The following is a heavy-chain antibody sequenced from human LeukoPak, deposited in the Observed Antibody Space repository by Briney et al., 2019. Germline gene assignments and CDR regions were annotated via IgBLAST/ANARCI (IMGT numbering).Heavy chain of an antibody. CDR1: GGSFSGYY. D-gene: IGHD3-10*01. CDR3: AREPPLGYYGSGSPYDY. J-gene: IGHJ4*02. V-gene: IGHV4-34*01. CDR2: INHSGST. Sequence: SETLSLTCAVYGGSFSGYYWSWLRQPPGKGLEWIGEINHSGSTNYNPSLKSRVTISVDTSKNQFSLKLSSVTAADTAVYYCAREPPLGYYGSGSPYDYWGQGTLVTVSS.